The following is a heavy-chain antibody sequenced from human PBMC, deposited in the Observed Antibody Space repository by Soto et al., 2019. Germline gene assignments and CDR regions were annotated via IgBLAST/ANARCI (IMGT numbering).Heavy chain of an antibody. Sequence: SETLSLTCAVSGASIRSYHWSFLRQPAGKGLEWIGRIQHTGNTNYNPSLKSRVTMSADTSKNQISLKMTSVTAADTAVYFCAKDVPSTRSFDPWGQGVRVTVSS. D-gene: IGHD3-16*01. CDR3: AKDVPSTRSFDP. V-gene: IGHV4-4*07. J-gene: IGHJ5*02. CDR2: IQHTGNT. CDR1: GASIRSYH.